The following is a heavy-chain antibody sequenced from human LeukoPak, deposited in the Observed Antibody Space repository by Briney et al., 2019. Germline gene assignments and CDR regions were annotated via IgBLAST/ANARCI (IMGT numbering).Heavy chain of an antibody. V-gene: IGHV3-7*02. CDR3: ARSIASAGTTGDFDY. J-gene: IGHJ4*02. CDR2: IKQDGSEK. Sequence: GGSLRLSCAASGFTFSSYWMSWVRQAPGKGLEWVANIKQDGSEKYYVDSVKGRFTISRDNAKNSLYLQMNSLRAEDTAVYYCARSIASAGTTGDFDYWGQGTLVTVSS. D-gene: IGHD6-13*01. CDR1: GFTFSSYW.